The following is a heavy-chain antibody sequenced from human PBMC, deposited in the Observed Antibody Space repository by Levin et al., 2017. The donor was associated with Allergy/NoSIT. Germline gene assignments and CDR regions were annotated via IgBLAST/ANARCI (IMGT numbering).Heavy chain of an antibody. Sequence: ESLKISCKASGYPFIDFDINWVRLTTGQGLEWMGWMNPNSGSTGYAQKFQGRVILTRDNSISTAYMELSSLTSEDTAVYYCARFTGLNYFYAMDVWGQGTTVTVSS. V-gene: IGHV1-8*01. CDR2: MNPNSGST. CDR1: GYPFIDFD. J-gene: IGHJ6*02. CDR3: ARFTGLNYFYAMDV. D-gene: IGHD7-27*01.